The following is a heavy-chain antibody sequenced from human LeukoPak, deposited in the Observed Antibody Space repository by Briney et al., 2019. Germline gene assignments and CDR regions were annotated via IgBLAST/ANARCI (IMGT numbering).Heavy chain of an antibody. CDR3: ARVRLTIFGVVISSDAFDI. V-gene: IGHV1-18*04. CDR2: ISSYNGNT. J-gene: IGHJ3*02. Sequence: ASVKVSCKASGYTFTGYYMHWVRQAPGQGLEWMGWISSYNGNTNYAQKLQGRVTMTTDTSTSTAYMELRSLRSDDTAVYYCARVRLTIFGVVISSDAFDIWGQGTMVTVSS. CDR1: GYTFTGYY. D-gene: IGHD3-3*01.